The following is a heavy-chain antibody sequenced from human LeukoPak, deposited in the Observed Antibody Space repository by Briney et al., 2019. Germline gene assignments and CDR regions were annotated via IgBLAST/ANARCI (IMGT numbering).Heavy chain of an antibody. J-gene: IGHJ4*02. D-gene: IGHD3-16*01. V-gene: IGHV3-23*01. CDR1: GFTFNTYV. CDR2: ISGSGGST. Sequence: GGSLRLSCAASGFTFNTYVMSWVRQAPGKGLEWVSGISGSGGSTDYADSVKGRFTISRHNSKNTLYLHLNNLRAEDTALYYCARDWGRGRYYFDYWGQGTLVTVSS. CDR3: ARDWGRGRYYFDY.